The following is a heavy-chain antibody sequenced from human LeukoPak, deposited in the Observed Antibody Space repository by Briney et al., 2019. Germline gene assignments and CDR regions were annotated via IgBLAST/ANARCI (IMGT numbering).Heavy chain of an antibody. J-gene: IGHJ4*02. CDR2: ISFDGGNK. CDR1: GFTFSSYP. D-gene: IGHD1-26*01. Sequence: GGSLRLSCAASGFTFSSYPMHWVRQAPGKGLEWVAIISFDGGNKYYADSVKGRFTISRDNSKNTLYLQMNSLRAEDTAVYYCARDGIVGSPLFKFDYWGQGTLVTVSS. CDR3: ARDGIVGSPLFKFDY. V-gene: IGHV3-30-3*01.